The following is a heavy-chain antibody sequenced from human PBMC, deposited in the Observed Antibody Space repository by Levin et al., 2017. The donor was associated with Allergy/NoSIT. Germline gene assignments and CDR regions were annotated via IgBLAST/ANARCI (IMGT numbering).Heavy chain of an antibody. D-gene: IGHD3-16*01. Sequence: SGPTLVKPTQTLTLTCTFSGFSLSTSGMCVSWIRQPPGKALEWLARIDWDDDKYYSTSLKTRLTISKDTSKNQVVLTMTNMDPVDTATYYCARIRLGYILPLGMDVWGQGTTVTVSS. CDR1: GFSLSTSGMC. V-gene: IGHV2-70*11. CDR3: ARIRLGYILPLGMDV. J-gene: IGHJ6*02. CDR2: IDWDDDK.